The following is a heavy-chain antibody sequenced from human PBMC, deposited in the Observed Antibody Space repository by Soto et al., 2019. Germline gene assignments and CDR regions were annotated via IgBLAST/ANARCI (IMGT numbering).Heavy chain of an antibody. V-gene: IGHV4-31*03. CDR1: GGSISSGGYY. CDR2: IYYIKTT. Sequence: QVQLQESGPGMVKPSQTLSLTCTVSGGSISSGGYYWSWIRQHPGKGQEWIGYIYYIKTTYYNPSLKSRVTISLDTSKNQFSLKLTSVTAADTAVYYCARSVFPWGQGTLVTVSS. CDR3: ARSVFP. J-gene: IGHJ5*02.